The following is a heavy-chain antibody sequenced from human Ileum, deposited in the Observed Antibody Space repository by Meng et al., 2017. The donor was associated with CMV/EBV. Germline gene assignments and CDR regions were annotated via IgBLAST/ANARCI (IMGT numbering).Heavy chain of an antibody. CDR2: INFSDST. CDR1: GGSFSGYY. CDR3: ARRVGSGKYYFDS. Sequence: CAVSGGSFSGYYCSWIRQSPGKGLEWIGEINFSDSTNSNPSLKSRVTMSLDTYKSQFSLKLSSVTAADTGVYYCARRVGSGKYYFDSWSQGTLVTVSS. V-gene: IGHV4-34*01. J-gene: IGHJ4*02. D-gene: IGHD3-10*01.